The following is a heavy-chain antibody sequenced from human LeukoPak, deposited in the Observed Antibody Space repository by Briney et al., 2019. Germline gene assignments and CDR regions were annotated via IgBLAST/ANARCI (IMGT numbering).Heavy chain of an antibody. CDR1: GFTFSSYA. CDR2: ISYDGSNK. D-gene: IGHD3-9*01. V-gene: IGHV3-30*04. Sequence: GRSLRPSCAASGFTFSSYAMHWVRQAPGKGLEWVAVISYDGSNKYYADSVKGRFTISRDNSKNTLYLQMNSLRAEDTAVYYCAREETSRGYDILTGYFRHWGQGTLVTVSS. J-gene: IGHJ1*01. CDR3: AREETSRGYDILTGYFRH.